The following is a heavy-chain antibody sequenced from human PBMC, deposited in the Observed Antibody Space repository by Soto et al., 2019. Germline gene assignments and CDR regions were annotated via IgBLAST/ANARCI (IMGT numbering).Heavy chain of an antibody. J-gene: IGHJ4*02. CDR2: IRNKANSYAT. Sequence: EVQLVESGGGLVQPGGSLGLSCAASGFIFSDHYMDWVRQAPGKGLEWVARIRNKANSYATHYAASVKGRFTISRDDSKNSLFLQMPSLKAEDTAVYYCARVRRGMATTRPLDYWGQGTLVTVSS. CDR3: ARVRRGMATTRPLDY. D-gene: IGHD1-1*01. CDR1: GFIFSDHY. V-gene: IGHV3-72*01.